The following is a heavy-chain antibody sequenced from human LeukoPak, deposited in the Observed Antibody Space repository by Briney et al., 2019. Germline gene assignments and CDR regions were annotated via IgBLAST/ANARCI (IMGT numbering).Heavy chain of an antibody. CDR1: GGSFSGYY. Sequence: SETLSLTCAVSGGSFSGYYWSWIRQPPGKGLEWIGEINHSGSTNYNPSLKSRVTISVDTSKNQFSLKLSSVTAADTAVYYCARAGCSSTSCYAPYYYYYYGMDVWGQGTTVTVSS. V-gene: IGHV4-34*01. CDR3: ARAGCSSTSCYAPYYYYYYGMDV. CDR2: INHSGST. D-gene: IGHD2-2*01. J-gene: IGHJ6*02.